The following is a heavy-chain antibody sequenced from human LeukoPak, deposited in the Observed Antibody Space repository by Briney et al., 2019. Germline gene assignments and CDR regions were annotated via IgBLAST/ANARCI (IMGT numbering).Heavy chain of an antibody. V-gene: IGHV3-15*01. CDR1: GFTFSNAW. Sequence: GGSLRLSCAASGFTFSNAWMSWVRQAPGKGLEWVGRIKSKTDGGTTDYAAPVKGGFTISRDDSKNTLYLQMNSLKTEDTAVYYCTTAYYYDSSGYHYWGQGTLVTVSS. D-gene: IGHD3-22*01. CDR2: IKSKTDGGTT. J-gene: IGHJ4*02. CDR3: TTAYYYDSSGYHY.